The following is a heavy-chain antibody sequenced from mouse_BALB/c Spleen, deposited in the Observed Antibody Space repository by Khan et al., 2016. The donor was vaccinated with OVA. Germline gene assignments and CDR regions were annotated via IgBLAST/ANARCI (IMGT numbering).Heavy chain of an antibody. D-gene: IGHD2-14*01. V-gene: IGHV1-4*01. CDR2: INPSSGYT. CDR1: GYTFTSYS. Sequence: QVQLQQSGAELARPGASVKMSCKASGYTFTSYSIHWIKQRPGQGLEWIGYINPSSGYTNYNQKFKDKATLTADKSSSTAYMQLSSLTSEDSAIYYCAREGDYYRNDGGIAYWGQGTRVTVSA. CDR3: AREGDYYRNDGGIAY. J-gene: IGHJ3*01.